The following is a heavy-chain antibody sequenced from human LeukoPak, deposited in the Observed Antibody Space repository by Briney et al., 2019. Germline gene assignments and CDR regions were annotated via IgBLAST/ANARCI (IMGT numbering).Heavy chain of an antibody. Sequence: ASVKVSCKASGYTFTGYYMHWVRQAPGQGLEWMGCINPNSGGTNYAHKFQGRVTMTRHTSISTAYTELSRLRSDDTAVYYCARDGPYSSSHPSSDYWGKETLVTVS. CDR3: ARDGPYSSSHPSSDY. J-gene: IGHJ4*02. V-gene: IGHV1-2*02. CDR1: GYTFTGYY. D-gene: IGHD6-13*01. CDR2: INPNSGGT.